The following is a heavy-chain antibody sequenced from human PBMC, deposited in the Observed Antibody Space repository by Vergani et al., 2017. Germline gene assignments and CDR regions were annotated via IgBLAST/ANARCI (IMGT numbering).Heavy chain of an antibody. CDR3: VRDQVTMLRGSDALDI. Sequence: EVQLVESGGDLVQPGRSLRLSCTASGFTFGYYAMDWFRQAPGQGLEWVGCSRSKAYGQATIYAAAVKGRFTISRADSKSCAYLQMNNLQTEDTAMYYCVRDQVTMLRGSDALDIWGQGTMVTVSS. V-gene: IGHV3-49*03. CDR2: SRSKAYGQAT. CDR1: GFTFGYYA. D-gene: IGHD3-10*01. J-gene: IGHJ3*02.